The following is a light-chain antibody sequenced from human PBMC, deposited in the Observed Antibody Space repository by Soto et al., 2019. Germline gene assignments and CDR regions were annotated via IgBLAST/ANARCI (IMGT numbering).Light chain of an antibody. CDR2: TAS. J-gene: IGKJ4*01. CDR3: QERGAWPRAT. Sequence: EVVLTQSPATLSLSPGEGATLSCRFSHNVGLSFAWYQQKPCQPPRLLIHTASFRATGVPARFSGSGSNTDFTLTISSLEPEDVAVYYCQERGAWPRATFGGGTRVDIK. CDR1: HNVGLS. V-gene: IGKV3-11*01.